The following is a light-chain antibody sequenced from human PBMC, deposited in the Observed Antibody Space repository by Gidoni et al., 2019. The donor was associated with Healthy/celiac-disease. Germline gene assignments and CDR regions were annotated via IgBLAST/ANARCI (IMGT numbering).Light chain of an antibody. CDR1: QSISSW. J-gene: IGKJ4*01. CDR2: KAY. V-gene: IGKV1-5*03. Sequence: DIQMTQSPSTLSASVGDRVTITCRASQSISSWLAWYQQKPGKAPKLLIYKAYSLESGVPSRFSGSGSGTEFTLTISSLQPDDFATYYCQQYNSYPLTCGGGTKVEIK. CDR3: QQYNSYPLT.